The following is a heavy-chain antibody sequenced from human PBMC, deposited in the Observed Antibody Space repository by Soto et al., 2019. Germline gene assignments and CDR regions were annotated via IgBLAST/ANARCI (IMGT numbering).Heavy chain of an antibody. J-gene: IGHJ3*01. CDR3: AGIRTRGRWSLDVFDL. Sequence: QVQLQESGPGLVKPSETLSLTCTVSGGSVSSDTYYWSWIRQPPGKGMEWIGYIFNTGSTNYNPSLRSRVTISLDKSRNDFSLNLRSVTAADTAIYYCAGIRTRGRWSLDVFDLWGQGTKVTVSS. D-gene: IGHD2-21*02. CDR2: IFNTGST. CDR1: GGSVSSDTYY. V-gene: IGHV4-61*03.